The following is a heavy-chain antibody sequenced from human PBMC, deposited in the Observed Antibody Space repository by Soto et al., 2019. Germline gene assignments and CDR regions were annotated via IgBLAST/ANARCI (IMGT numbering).Heavy chain of an antibody. D-gene: IGHD6-13*01. J-gene: IGHJ4*02. CDR3: ARVGKQQPDY. V-gene: IGHV4-34*01. Sequence: QVQLQQWGAGLLKPSETLSLTCAVYGGSFSGCYWSWIRQPPGKGLEWIGEINHSGSTNYNPSLKSRVTISVDTSKNQFSLKLSSVTAADTAVYYCARVGKQQPDYWGQGTLVTVSS. CDR1: GGSFSGCY. CDR2: INHSGST.